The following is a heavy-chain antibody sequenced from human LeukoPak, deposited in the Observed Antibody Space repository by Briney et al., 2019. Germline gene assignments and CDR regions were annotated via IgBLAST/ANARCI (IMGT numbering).Heavy chain of an antibody. V-gene: IGHV3-21*01. CDR3: ARGTAGKVDY. Sequence: PGGSLRLSCAASGFTFSSYSLNWVRQAQGKGLEWVSSISSSSSYIYYADSVKGRFTISRDNAKNSLYLQMNSLRAEDTAVYYCARGTAGKVDYWGQGTLVTVSS. CDR1: GFTFSSYS. J-gene: IGHJ4*02. CDR2: ISSSSSYI. D-gene: IGHD1-1*01.